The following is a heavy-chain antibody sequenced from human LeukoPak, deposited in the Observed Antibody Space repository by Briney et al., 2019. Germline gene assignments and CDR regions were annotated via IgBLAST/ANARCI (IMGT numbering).Heavy chain of an antibody. Sequence: PGGSLRLSCAASGFTFTSYGMHWVRQAPGKGLDWVALIWDDGNNKYYADSVKGRFIISRDNSKNTLYLQMNSLRAEDTAVYYCARDNGEWRLNWFDHWGQGTLVTVSS. V-gene: IGHV3-33*01. J-gene: IGHJ5*02. CDR1: GFTFTSYG. CDR2: IWDDGNNK. CDR3: ARDNGEWRLNWFDH. D-gene: IGHD2-8*01.